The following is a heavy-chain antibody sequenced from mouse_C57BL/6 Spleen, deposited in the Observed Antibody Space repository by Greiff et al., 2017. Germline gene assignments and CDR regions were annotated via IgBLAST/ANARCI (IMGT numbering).Heavy chain of an antibody. CDR3: ARGGYSNYVGY. J-gene: IGHJ2*01. V-gene: IGHV1-52*01. CDR1: GYTFTSYW. CDR2: IDPSDSET. Sequence: QVHVKQPGAELVRPGSSVKLSCKASGYTFTSYWMHWVKQRPIQGLEWIGNIDPSDSETHYNQKFKDKATLTVDKSSSTAYMQLSSLTSEDSAVYYCARGGYSNYVGYWGQGTTLTVSS. D-gene: IGHD2-5*01.